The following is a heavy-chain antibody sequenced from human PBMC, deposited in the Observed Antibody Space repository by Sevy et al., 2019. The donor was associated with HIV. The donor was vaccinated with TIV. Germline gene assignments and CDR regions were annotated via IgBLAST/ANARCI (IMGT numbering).Heavy chain of an antibody. CDR3: AREGCTQPHDY. V-gene: IGHV3-23*01. D-gene: IGHD2-8*01. CDR2: FSFGCGRI. J-gene: IGHJ4*02. CDR1: GFTFAKYS. Sequence: GGSLRLSCAASGFTFAKYSMGWVRQAPGKGLEWVSTFSFGCGRINYADSVKGRFTISRDDSKNTLFLQMNSLRDEDTATYFCAREGCTQPHDYWCQGTLVTVSS.